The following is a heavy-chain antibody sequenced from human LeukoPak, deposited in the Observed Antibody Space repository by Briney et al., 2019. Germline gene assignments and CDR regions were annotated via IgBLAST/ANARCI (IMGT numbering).Heavy chain of an antibody. CDR3: AREYYDFWSGYYSYYYYYGMDV. V-gene: IGHV3-30*03. CDR2: ISYDGSNK. J-gene: IGHJ6*02. D-gene: IGHD3-3*01. Sequence: QPGRSLRLSCAASGFTFSSYGMHWVRQAPGKGLEWVAVISYDGSNKYYADSVKGRFTISRDNSKNTLYLQMNSLRAEDAAVYYCAREYYDFWSGYYSYYYYYGMDVWGQGTTVTVSS. CDR1: GFTFSSYG.